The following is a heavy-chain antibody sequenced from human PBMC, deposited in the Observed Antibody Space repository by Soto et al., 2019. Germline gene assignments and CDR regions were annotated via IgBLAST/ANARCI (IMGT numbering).Heavy chain of an antibody. CDR3: ASLAIGTIIRGAPDF. J-gene: IGHJ4*02. CDR2: ISSSSGDI. Sequence: GSLRLSCVASGFNFNMYTMNWVRQAPGKGLEWVSSISSSSGDIFYADSVKGRLTISRDNATNSLYLQMNSLRAEDAAMYYCASLAIGTIIRGAPDFWGQGTLVTVSS. CDR1: GFNFNMYT. V-gene: IGHV3-21*04. D-gene: IGHD3-10*01.